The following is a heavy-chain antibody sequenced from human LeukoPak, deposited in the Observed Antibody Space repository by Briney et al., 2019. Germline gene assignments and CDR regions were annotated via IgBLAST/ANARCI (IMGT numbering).Heavy chain of an antibody. CDR2: ISSSGSTI. D-gene: IGHD3-10*01. Sequence: PGGSLRLSCAASGFTFSSYEMNWVRQAPGKGLEWVSYISSSGSTIYYADSVKGRFTISRDNSKNTLYLQMNSLRAEDTAVYYCARALGGASGDDYWGQGTLVTVSS. J-gene: IGHJ4*02. CDR1: GFTFSSYE. CDR3: ARALGGASGDDY. V-gene: IGHV3-48*03.